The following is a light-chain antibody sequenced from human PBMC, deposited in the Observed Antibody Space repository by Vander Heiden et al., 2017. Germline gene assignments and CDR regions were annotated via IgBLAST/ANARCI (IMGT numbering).Light chain of an antibody. CDR1: QGIGND. CDR3: LQDASYPYT. J-gene: IGKJ2*01. Sequence: AIQMTQSPPSLPASVGDRVSISCRASQGIGNDLGWYQKKPGKAPKLLIYNAFSLQSGVPSRFSGSKSGTEFTLTISSLQPEDFATYYCLQDASYPYTFGQGTKLEIK. CDR2: NAF. V-gene: IGKV1-6*01.